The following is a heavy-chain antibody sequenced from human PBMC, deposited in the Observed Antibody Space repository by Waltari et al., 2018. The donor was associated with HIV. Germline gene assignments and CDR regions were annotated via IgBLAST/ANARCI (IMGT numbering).Heavy chain of an antibody. CDR2: ISSSGSTI. V-gene: IGHV3-48*03. CDR3: ARNPDIVATAN. J-gene: IGHJ4*02. CDR1: GFTFSSYE. Sequence: EVQLVESGGGLVQPGGSLRLSCAASGFTFSSYEMNWVRQAPGKGLEWVSYISSSGSTIYYADSVKGRFTISRDNAKNSLYLQMNSLRAEDTAVYYCARNPDIVATANWGQGTLVTVSS. D-gene: IGHD5-12*01.